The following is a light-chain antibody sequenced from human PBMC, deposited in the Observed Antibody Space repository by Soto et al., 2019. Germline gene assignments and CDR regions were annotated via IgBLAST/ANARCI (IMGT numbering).Light chain of an antibody. CDR2: DNN. V-gene: IGLV1-51*01. CDR1: SSNIGNNY. CDR3: GTWDSSLSALV. Sequence: QSVLTQPPSVSAAPGQKVTISCSGSSSNIGNNYVSWYQQLPGTAPKLLIYDNNKRPSGIPDRFSGSKSVTSATLGITGLQTGDEADYYCGTWDSSLSALVFGGGTKLTV. J-gene: IGLJ2*01.